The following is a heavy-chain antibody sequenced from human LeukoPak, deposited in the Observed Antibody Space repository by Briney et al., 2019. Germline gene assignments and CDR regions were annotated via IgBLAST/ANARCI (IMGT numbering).Heavy chain of an antibody. J-gene: IGHJ6*02. V-gene: IGHV3-30*04. Sequence: GRSLRLSCAASGFTFSSYAMHWVRQAPGKRLEWVAVISYDGSNKYYANSVKGRFTISRDNSKNTLYLQMNSLRAEDTAVYYCARDLSGGYSYGQEYYYYYGMDVWGQGTTVTVSS. CDR2: ISYDGSNK. CDR3: ARDLSGGYSYGQEYYYYYGMDV. CDR1: GFTFSSYA. D-gene: IGHD5-18*01.